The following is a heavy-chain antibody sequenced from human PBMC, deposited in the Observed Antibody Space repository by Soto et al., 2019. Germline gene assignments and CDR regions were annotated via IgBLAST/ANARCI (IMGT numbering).Heavy chain of an antibody. Sequence: GGSLRLSCAASGFFFSDYSMSWVRQAPGKGLEWVSGLSGTGGSTYYAFSVRGRFTISRDNSRNTLYLQMNSLRGEDTAVYFCARSLVNTWTDHYFNYWGKGTLVTVSS. CDR3: ARSLVNTWTDHYFNY. CDR2: LSGTGGST. J-gene: IGHJ4*02. CDR1: GFFFSDYS. V-gene: IGHV3-23*01. D-gene: IGHD3-10*01.